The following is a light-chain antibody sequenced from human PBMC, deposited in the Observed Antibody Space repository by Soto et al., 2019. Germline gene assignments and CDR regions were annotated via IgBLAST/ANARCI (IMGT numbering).Light chain of an antibody. CDR1: SSDVGGYNY. V-gene: IGLV2-11*01. J-gene: IGLJ2*01. CDR2: DVS. Sequence: QSALTQPRSVSGSPGQSVTISCTGTSSDVGGYNYVSWYQQHPGKAPKLMIYDVSKRPSGVPDRFSGSKSGNTASLTISGLQDEDEADYYCCSYAGSYTLGVFGGGTKLTVL. CDR3: CSYAGSYTLGV.